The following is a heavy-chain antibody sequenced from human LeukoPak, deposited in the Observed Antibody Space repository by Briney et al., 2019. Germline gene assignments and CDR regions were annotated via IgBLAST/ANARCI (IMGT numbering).Heavy chain of an antibody. D-gene: IGHD3-3*01. Sequence: HPGGSLRLSCAASGFTFSRYGMHWVRQAPGKGLEWVALISHDGSAPFYADSVKGRFIISKDSPQNTLYLQMNSLRPEDTAVYYCARERRGYYAEYWGQGTLVTVSS. CDR2: ISHDGSAP. J-gene: IGHJ4*02. V-gene: IGHV3-30*19. CDR3: ARERRGYYAEY. CDR1: GFTFSRYG.